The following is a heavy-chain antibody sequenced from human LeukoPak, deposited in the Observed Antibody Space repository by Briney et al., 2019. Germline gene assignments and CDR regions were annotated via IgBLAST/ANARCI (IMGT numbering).Heavy chain of an antibody. CDR1: GGSISSGDYY. CDR2: IYYSGST. Sequence: SETLSLTCTVSGGSISSGDYYWSWIRQPPGKGLEWIGYIYYSGSTYYNPSLKSRVTISVDTSKNQFSLKLSSVTAADTAVYYCARDLAVAGTPSAFDIWGQGTMVTVSS. D-gene: IGHD6-19*01. CDR3: ARDLAVAGTPSAFDI. J-gene: IGHJ3*02. V-gene: IGHV4-30-4*01.